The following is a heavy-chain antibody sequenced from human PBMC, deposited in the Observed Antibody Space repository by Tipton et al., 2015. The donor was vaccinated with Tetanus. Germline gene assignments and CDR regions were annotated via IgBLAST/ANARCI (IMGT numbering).Heavy chain of an antibody. CDR3: ARAPYNSPGKYYFDY. V-gene: IGHV4-34*01. Sequence: TLSLTCGVFGDYLSDYYWTWVRQPPGKGLEWIGEIQRGGSTNYNPSLKSRVSMSLDTSKNQISLRLTSVTAADTAVYYCARAPYNSPGKYYFDYWGQGILVTVSS. J-gene: IGHJ4*02. D-gene: IGHD5-24*01. CDR1: GDYLSDYY. CDR2: IQRGGST.